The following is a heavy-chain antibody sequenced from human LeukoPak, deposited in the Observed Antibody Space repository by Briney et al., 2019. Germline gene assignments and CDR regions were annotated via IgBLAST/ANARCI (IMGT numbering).Heavy chain of an antibody. CDR3: ARVNSSGYYVYY. CDR2: ISAYNVNT. J-gene: IGHJ4*01. V-gene: IGHV1-18*01. D-gene: IGHD3-22*01. Sequence: RASVKVSCKASGYTFTSYGISWVRQAPGQGLEWMGSISAYNVNTNYAQTLQGRFTISTDTSTSTPYLDLRSLRSDDPAVYYCARVNSSGYYVYYWGQGTLATVSA. CDR1: GYTFTSYG.